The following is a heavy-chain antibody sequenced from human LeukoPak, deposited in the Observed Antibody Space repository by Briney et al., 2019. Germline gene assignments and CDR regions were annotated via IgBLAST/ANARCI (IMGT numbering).Heavy chain of an antibody. CDR1: GYTFTSYR. V-gene: IGHV1-8*01. CDR3: ARRYSSGWYVVYYYYYMDV. Sequence: GATVKVSCKASGYTFTSYRINWVRQATGQGLEWMGWMNHNSGNTGYAQKFQGRVTMTRNTSISTAYMELSSLRSEYTAVYYGARRYSSGWYVVYYYYYMDVWGKGTTVTVSS. CDR2: MNHNSGNT. D-gene: IGHD6-19*01. J-gene: IGHJ6*03.